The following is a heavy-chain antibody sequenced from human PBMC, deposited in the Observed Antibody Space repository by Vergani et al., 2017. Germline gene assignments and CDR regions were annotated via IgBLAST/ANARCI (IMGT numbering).Heavy chain of an antibody. D-gene: IGHD5-18*01. CDR2: ISGSGGST. Sequence: VQLVESGGGLVKPGGSLRLSCAASGFSFSDHYMTWIRQAPGKGLEWVSAISGSGGSTYYADSVKGRFTISRDNSKNTLYLQMNSLRAEDTAVYYCAKDGEGYSYGYRHFDYWGQGTLVTVSS. CDR1: GFSFSDHY. CDR3: AKDGEGYSYGYRHFDY. J-gene: IGHJ4*02. V-gene: IGHV3-23*04.